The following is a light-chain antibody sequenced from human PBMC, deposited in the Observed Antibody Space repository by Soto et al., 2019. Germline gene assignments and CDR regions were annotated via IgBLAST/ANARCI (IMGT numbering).Light chain of an antibody. CDR2: GAS. Sequence: EVVMTQSPATLSVSPGERATLSCRASQSVSSLLAWYKQKPGQAPRLLIYGASTRATGIPDRFSASGSGTEFALTISSLRSGDFAVYYCQQYNNWPLTFGGGTKVEIK. CDR3: QQYNNWPLT. V-gene: IGKV3-15*01. CDR1: QSVSSL. J-gene: IGKJ4*01.